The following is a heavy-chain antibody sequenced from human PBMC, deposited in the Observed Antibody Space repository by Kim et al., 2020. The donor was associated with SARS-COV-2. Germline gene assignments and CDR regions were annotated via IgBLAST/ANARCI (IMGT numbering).Heavy chain of an antibody. J-gene: IGHJ4*02. Sequence: GGSLRLSCAASGLAFSSYWMHWVRQAPGKGLEWVGNIKPDGSEKHYVDSVKGRFTISIDNAKISLYLQMNNLRADDTAVYYCAARTATIGAPQVHWGRGTLVTVSS. CDR1: GLAFSSYW. CDR2: IKPDGSEK. D-gene: IGHD4-4*01. CDR3: AARTATIGAPQVH. V-gene: IGHV3-7*01.